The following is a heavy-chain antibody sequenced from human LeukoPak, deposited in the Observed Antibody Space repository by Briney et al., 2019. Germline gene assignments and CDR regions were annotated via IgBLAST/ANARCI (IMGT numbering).Heavy chain of an antibody. CDR3: ARLGMVRGVNYYYGMDV. D-gene: IGHD3-10*01. CDR1: GYSFTGYW. V-gene: IGHV5-51*01. CDR2: IYPGDSDT. J-gene: IGHJ6*02. Sequence: GESLKISCKGSGYSFTGYWIGWVRQMPGKGLEWMGIIYPGDSDTRYSPSFQGQVTISADKSISTAYLQWSSLKASDTAMYYCARLGMVRGVNYYYGMDVWGQGTTVAVSS.